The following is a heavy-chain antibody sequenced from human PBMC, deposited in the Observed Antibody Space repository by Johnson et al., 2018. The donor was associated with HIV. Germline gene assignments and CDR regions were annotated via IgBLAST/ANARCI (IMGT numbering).Heavy chain of an antibody. J-gene: IGHJ3*02. D-gene: IGHD6-19*01. CDR3: ARDISGWYPGAFDI. CDR1: GFTFDDYA. V-gene: IGHV3-9*01. Sequence: VESGGGFVQPGRSLRLSCAASGFTFDDYAMHWVRQAPGKGLEWVSGINWNGGSTGYADSVKGRFTISRDNAKNFLYLQMNSLRAEDTALYYCARDISGWYPGAFDIWGQGTMVTVSS. CDR2: INWNGGST.